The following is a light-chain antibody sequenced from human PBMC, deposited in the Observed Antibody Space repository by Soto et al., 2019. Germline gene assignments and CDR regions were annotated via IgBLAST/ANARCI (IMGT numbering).Light chain of an antibody. CDR2: GAS. CDR3: QQYGSSPPLT. CDR1: QSVGSNS. J-gene: IGKJ4*01. Sequence: EFVLTQSPGTLSLSPGERATLSCRASQSVGSNSLAWYQQKPGQAPRILIYGASTRAAGIPDRFSGSGSGTDFTLTISRLEPEDFAVYYFQQYGSSPPLTFGGGTKVEIK. V-gene: IGKV3-20*01.